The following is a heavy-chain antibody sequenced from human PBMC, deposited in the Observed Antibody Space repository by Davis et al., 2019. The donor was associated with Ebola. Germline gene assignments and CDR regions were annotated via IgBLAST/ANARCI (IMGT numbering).Heavy chain of an antibody. CDR3: ARVNALTGYSRFDP. CDR2: INWNGGST. D-gene: IGHD3-9*01. Sequence: GESLKISCAASRVTSTTNWIHWVRQAPGKGLVWVSGINWNGGSTGYADSVKGRFTISRDNAKSSLYLQMNSLRAEDTALYHCARVNALTGYSRFDPWGQGTQVTVSS. CDR1: RVTSTTNW. J-gene: IGHJ5*02. V-gene: IGHV3-20*01.